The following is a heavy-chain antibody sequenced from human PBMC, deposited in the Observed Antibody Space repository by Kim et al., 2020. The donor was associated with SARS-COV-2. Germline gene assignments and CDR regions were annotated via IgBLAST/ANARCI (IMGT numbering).Heavy chain of an antibody. V-gene: IGHV3-33*05. Sequence: GGSLRLSCAASGFTFSSYGMHWVRQAPGKGLEWVAVISYDGSNKYYADSVKGRFTISRDNSKNTLYLQMNSLRAEDTAVYYCARTGYEGAFDIWGQGTMVTVSS. CDR1: GFTFSSYG. J-gene: IGHJ3*02. CDR3: ARTGYEGAFDI. CDR2: ISYDGSNK. D-gene: IGHD2-2*01.